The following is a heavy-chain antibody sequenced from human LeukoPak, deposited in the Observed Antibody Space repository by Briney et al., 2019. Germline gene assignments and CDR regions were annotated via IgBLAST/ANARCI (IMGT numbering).Heavy chain of an antibody. CDR1: GSMFSHSA. D-gene: IGHD3-16*01. V-gene: IGHV3-23*01. CDR2: ISESGGAT. Sequence: RGSLRLSCAASGSMFSHSAMTWVRQTPGKGLEWVSGISESGGATYYAGSAKGRFTISRDDSKNTLYLQMNSLRSDDTAVYYCATVGVGWVAFEYWGQGALVTVSS. J-gene: IGHJ4*02. CDR3: ATVGVGWVAFEY.